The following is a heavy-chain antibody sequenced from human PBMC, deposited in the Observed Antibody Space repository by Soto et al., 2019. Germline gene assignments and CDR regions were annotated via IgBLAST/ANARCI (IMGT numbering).Heavy chain of an antibody. CDR3: AMVDKYVTPTPQDV. Sequence: QVQLVQSGDEVRKPGSSVKVSCKASGYIFVNYGIAWVRQAPGQGLEWMGWISPYSGNTHYASKVQGRLTMTTDTTTGTADQGLGSLTTDDTAVYYCAMVDKYVTPTPQDVWGQGTTVTVSS. V-gene: IGHV1-18*01. D-gene: IGHD5-12*01. CDR2: ISPYSGNT. J-gene: IGHJ6*02. CDR1: GYIFVNYG.